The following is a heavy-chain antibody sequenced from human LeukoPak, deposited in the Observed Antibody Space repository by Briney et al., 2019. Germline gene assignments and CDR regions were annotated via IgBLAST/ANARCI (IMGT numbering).Heavy chain of an antibody. Sequence: SVKVSCKASGGTFSSYAISWVRQAPGQGLEWMGGIIPIFSTANYAQKFQGRVTITADTSTSTAYMEVRSLRSDDTAVYFCARRVTTVTEGAFDIWGQGTMVTVSS. CDR3: ARRVTTVTEGAFDI. J-gene: IGHJ3*02. D-gene: IGHD4-17*01. CDR1: GGTFSSYA. V-gene: IGHV1-69*06. CDR2: IIPIFSTA.